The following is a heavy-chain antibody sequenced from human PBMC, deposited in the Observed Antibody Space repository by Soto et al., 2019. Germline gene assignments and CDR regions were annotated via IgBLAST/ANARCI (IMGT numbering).Heavy chain of an antibody. CDR3: ARDLGGSHDY. CDR1: GFTFSTYW. CDR2: IKTDGSVT. J-gene: IGHJ4*02. D-gene: IGHD3-16*01. Sequence: GGSPRLSCAASGFTFSTYWMHWVRQAPGKGLVWVSRIKTDGSVTTYADSVKGRFTISRDNAKNTLYLQMNTLRAEDTAVYYCARDLGGSHDYWGRGTLVTVSS. V-gene: IGHV3-74*01.